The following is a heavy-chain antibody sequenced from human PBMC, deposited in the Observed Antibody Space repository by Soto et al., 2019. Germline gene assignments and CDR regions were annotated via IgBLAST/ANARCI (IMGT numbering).Heavy chain of an antibody. V-gene: IGHV1-18*01. CDR1: GYTFTNCG. J-gene: IGHJ6*03. CDR3: ARVRQIVGYFHYNMDV. CDR2: ISAYNGNT. Sequence: QVQLLQSGAEVKKPGASVKVSCKASGYTFTNCGITWVRQAPGQGLEWMGWISAYNGNTHYTQRLQGRVTMTTDTATSTEYLQLRGLRSDDTAVYYCARVRQIVGYFHYNMDVWVKGIIVTVSS. D-gene: IGHD6-6*01.